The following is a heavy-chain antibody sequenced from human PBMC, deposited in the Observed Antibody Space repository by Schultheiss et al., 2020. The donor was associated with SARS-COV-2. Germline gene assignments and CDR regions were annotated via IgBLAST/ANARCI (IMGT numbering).Heavy chain of an antibody. CDR2: ISSSSSYI. J-gene: IGHJ5*02. CDR1: GFTFSSYS. V-gene: IGHV3-21*01. CDR3: ARDNPLEGDFWIGYWGESWFDP. D-gene: IGHD3-3*01. Sequence: GGSLRLSCAASGFTFSSYSMNWVRQAPGKGLEWVSSISSSSSYIYYADSVKGRFTISRDNAKNSLYLQMNSLRAEDTAVYYCARDNPLEGDFWIGYWGESWFDPWGQGTLVTVSS.